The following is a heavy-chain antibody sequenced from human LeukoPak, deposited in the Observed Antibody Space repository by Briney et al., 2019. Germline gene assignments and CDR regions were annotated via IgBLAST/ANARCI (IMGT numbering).Heavy chain of an antibody. D-gene: IGHD5-24*01. J-gene: IGHJ4*02. CDR3: ARRSRDGYIV. CDR1: GXSISTYY. V-gene: IGHV4-39*01. Sequence: SETLSLTCTVSGXSISTYYWAWIRQPPGKGLEWIGTIYYVGNTYYNPSLKSRVTISVDTSKNQFSLNLGSVTAADTAVYYCARRSRDGYIVWGQGTLVTVSA. CDR2: IYYVGNT.